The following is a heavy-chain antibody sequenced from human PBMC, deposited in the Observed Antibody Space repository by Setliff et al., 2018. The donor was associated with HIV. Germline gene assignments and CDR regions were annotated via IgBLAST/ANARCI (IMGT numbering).Heavy chain of an antibody. Sequence: ASVKVSCKTSGYMFIAYGMSWVRRASGQGLEWMGWIGPYNGRAEYAQEFQGRVSLTIDTSASTAYMELRSLRSDDTAVYYCARDDGGYNYAGAFDVWGQGTMVTVSS. D-gene: IGHD3-16*01. V-gene: IGHV1-18*01. CDR1: GYMFIAYG. CDR2: IGPYNGRA. CDR3: ARDDGGYNYAGAFDV. J-gene: IGHJ3*01.